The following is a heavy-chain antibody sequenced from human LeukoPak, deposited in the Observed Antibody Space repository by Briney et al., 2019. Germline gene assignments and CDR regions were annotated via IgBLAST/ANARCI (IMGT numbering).Heavy chain of an antibody. CDR2: LSYDGSNK. V-gene: IGHV3-30*03. Sequence: PGGSLRLSCAASGFTFSSYGMHWVRQAPGKGLEWVAVLSYDGSNKYYADSVKGRFTISRDNSKNTLYLQMNSLRAEDTAVYYCADALNYYDSSGYLPGENYWGQRTLVTVSS. CDR1: GFTFSSYG. J-gene: IGHJ4*02. D-gene: IGHD3-22*01. CDR3: ADALNYYDSSGYLPGENY.